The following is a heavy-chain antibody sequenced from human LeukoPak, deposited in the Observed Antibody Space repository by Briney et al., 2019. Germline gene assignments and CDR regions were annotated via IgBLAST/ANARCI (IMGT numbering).Heavy chain of an antibody. CDR1: GFTFRSYA. Sequence: GGSLRLSCAVSGFTFRSYAMHWVRQAPGKGPEWVAIITDDGSNQYYADSVKGRFTISRDNSKNTLYLQMNSLRAEDTAVYYCAKDTTMVRGVKDYWGQGTLVTVSS. J-gene: IGHJ4*02. CDR3: AKDTTMVRGVKDY. V-gene: IGHV3-30*04. D-gene: IGHD3-10*01. CDR2: ITDDGSNQ.